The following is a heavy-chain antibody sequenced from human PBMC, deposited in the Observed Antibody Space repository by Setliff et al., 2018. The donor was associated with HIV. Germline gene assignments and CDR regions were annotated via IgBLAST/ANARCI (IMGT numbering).Heavy chain of an antibody. CDR2: IYHSGSG. V-gene: IGHV4-38-2*01. D-gene: IGHD6-6*01. Sequence: SETLSLTCAVSGYYINTGFYWGWIRQAPGKGLEWIGSIYHSGSGFSNPSLKSRVTISADTSKNALYLKLASVTAADTAMYYCARQGSSSFWYLDLWGRGTLVTVSS. CDR3: ARQGSSSFWYLDL. CDR1: GYYINTGFY. J-gene: IGHJ2*01.